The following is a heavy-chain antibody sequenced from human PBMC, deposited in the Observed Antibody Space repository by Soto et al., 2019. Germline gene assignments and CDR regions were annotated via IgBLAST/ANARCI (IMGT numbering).Heavy chain of an antibody. CDR2: IKSKGNGGTA. Sequence: GGSLRLSCAASGVTINNTRMSWVRQAPGKGLEWVGRIKSKGNGGTADYAAPVKGRFTISRDDSKNMLYLQMNSLRAEDTAVYYCVRYPRSVGGSYRPDYWGQGTLVTVSS. J-gene: IGHJ4*02. V-gene: IGHV3-15*05. D-gene: IGHD3-16*02. CDR1: GVTINNTR. CDR3: VRYPRSVGGSYRPDY.